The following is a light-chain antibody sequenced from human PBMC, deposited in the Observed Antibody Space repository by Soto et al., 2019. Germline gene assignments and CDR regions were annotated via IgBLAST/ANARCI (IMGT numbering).Light chain of an antibody. V-gene: IGLV1-47*01. CDR1: SSNIGSNY. CDR3: AAWDDSLSADVV. CDR2: RNN. Sequence: QSVLTQPPSASGTPGQRVTISCSGSSSNIGSNYVYWYQQLPGTAPKLLIYRNNQRPSGVPDRFSGSKSGTPASLAISGLRSEDEADYYCAAWDDSLSADVVFGGGTKVTVL. J-gene: IGLJ2*01.